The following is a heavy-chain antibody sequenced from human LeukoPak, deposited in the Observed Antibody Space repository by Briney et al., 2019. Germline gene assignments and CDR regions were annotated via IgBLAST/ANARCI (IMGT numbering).Heavy chain of an antibody. Sequence: GGSLRLSCSASGFTFSSYEMNWVRQAPGKGLEWVSYISSSSSYTNYADSVKGRFTISRDNAKNSLYLQMNSLRAEDTAVYYCARAEVVVVAATSWFDPWGQGTLVTVSS. V-gene: IGHV3-48*03. D-gene: IGHD2-15*01. CDR3: ARAEVVVVAATSWFDP. CDR1: GFTFSSYE. J-gene: IGHJ5*02. CDR2: ISSSSSYT.